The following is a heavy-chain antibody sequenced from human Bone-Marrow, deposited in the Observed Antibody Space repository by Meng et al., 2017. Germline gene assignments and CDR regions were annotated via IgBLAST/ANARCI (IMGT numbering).Heavy chain of an antibody. Sequence: GESLKISCAASGFTFSSYAMSWVRQAPGKGLEWVSAISGSGGSTYYADSVKGRFTISRDNSKNTLYLQMNSLRAEDTAVYYCAKSQAIQIQLWLLHYYYGMDVWGQGTAVTVSS. V-gene: IGHV3-23*01. CDR2: ISGSGGST. J-gene: IGHJ6*02. D-gene: IGHD5-18*01. CDR1: GFTFSSYA. CDR3: AKSQAIQIQLWLLHYYYGMDV.